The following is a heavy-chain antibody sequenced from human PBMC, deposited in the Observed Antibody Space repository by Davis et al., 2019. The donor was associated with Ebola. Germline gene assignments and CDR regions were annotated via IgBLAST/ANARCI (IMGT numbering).Heavy chain of an antibody. V-gene: IGHV3-53*01. D-gene: IGHD6-13*01. Sequence: GESLKISCAASGFTVSSNYMSWVRQAPGKGLEWVSVIYSGGSTYYADSVKGRFTISRDNSKNTLYLQMNSLRAEDTAVYYCARDRTPPYSSTWYGYFQHWGQGTLVTVSS. CDR2: IYSGGST. CDR1: GFTVSSNY. CDR3: ARDRTPPYSSTWYGYFQH. J-gene: IGHJ1*01.